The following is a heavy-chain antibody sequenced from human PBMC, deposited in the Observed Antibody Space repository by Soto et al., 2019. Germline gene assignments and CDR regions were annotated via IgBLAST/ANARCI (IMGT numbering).Heavy chain of an antibody. CDR3: ARGALGGGGSIAPDY. J-gene: IGHJ4*02. Sequence: EVQLVESGGGLVQPGGSLRLSCAASGFTFSSYDMHWVRQATGKGLEWVSAIGTAGDTYYPGSVKGRFTISRENAKNSLYLQNKSQGAGDEAAYYCARGALGGGGSIAPDYWGQGNLVTVSS. D-gene: IGHD2-2*01. V-gene: IGHV3-13*01. CDR2: IGTAGDT. CDR1: GFTFSSYD.